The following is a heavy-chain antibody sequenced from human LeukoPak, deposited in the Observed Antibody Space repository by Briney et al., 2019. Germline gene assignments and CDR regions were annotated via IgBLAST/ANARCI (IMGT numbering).Heavy chain of an antibody. D-gene: IGHD1-26*01. CDR3: AREKWSSDSGSTPRFDY. J-gene: IGHJ4*02. Sequence: GGSLRLSCAASGFTFSSYWMHWVRHAPGKGLVWVSRINSDGSSTSYADSVKGRFTISRDNAKNTLYLQMNSLRAEDTAVYYCAREKWSSDSGSTPRFDYWGQGTLVTVSS. CDR2: INSDGSST. V-gene: IGHV3-74*01. CDR1: GFTFSSYW.